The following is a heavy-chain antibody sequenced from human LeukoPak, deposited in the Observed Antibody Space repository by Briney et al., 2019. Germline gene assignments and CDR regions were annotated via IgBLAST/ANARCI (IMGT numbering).Heavy chain of an antibody. CDR2: IRYDGSNK. J-gene: IGHJ4*02. CDR3: ANQLDY. CDR1: GFTFSSYD. Sequence: GGSLRLSCAASGFTFSSYDMHWVRQAPGKRRVWVAFIRYDGSNKYYEDSVKGRFTISRDNSKTTLYLQMTSLRAEDTAVYYCANQLDYGGQGTLVTVPS. V-gene: IGHV3-30*02.